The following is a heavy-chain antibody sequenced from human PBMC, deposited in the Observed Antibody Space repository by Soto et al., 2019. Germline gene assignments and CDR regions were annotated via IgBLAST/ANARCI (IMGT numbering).Heavy chain of an antibody. D-gene: IGHD2-8*01. CDR3: ARVFNGGPMDPQFGMDV. V-gene: IGHV1-46*01. J-gene: IGHJ6*02. CDR2: INPSGGST. CDR1: GYTFTSYY. Sequence: QVQLVQSGAEVKKPGASVKVSCKASGYTFTSYYMHWVRQAPGQGLEWMGIINPSGGSTSYAQKFQGRVTMTRDTSTSTVYMELSSLRSEDTAVYYCARVFNGGPMDPQFGMDVWGQGTTVTVSS.